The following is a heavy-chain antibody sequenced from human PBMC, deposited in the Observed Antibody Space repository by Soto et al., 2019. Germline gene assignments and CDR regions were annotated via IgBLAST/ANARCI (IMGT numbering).Heavy chain of an antibody. CDR2: ISAYNGNT. D-gene: IGHD6-13*01. J-gene: IGHJ5*02. Sequence: ASVKVSCKASGYTFTSYGISWVRQAPGQGLEWMGWISAYNGNTNYAQKLQGRVTMTTDTSTSTAYMELRSLRSDDTAVYYCARDRRSIAAAATPLDPWGQGTLVTVSS. CDR3: ARDRRSIAAAATPLDP. V-gene: IGHV1-18*01. CDR1: GYTFTSYG.